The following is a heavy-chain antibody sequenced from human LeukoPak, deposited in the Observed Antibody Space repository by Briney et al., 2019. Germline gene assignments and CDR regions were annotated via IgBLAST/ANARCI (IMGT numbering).Heavy chain of an antibody. CDR1: GYSFTSYW. J-gene: IGHJ5*02. Sequence: GESLQISCKGSGYSFTSYWIGWVRQMPGKGLEWMGIIYPGDSDTRYSPSFQGQVTISADKSISTAYLQWSSLKASDTAMYYCARVVVVAARRNWFDPWGQGTLVTVSS. CDR2: IYPGDSDT. CDR3: ARVVVVAARRNWFDP. V-gene: IGHV5-51*01. D-gene: IGHD2-15*01.